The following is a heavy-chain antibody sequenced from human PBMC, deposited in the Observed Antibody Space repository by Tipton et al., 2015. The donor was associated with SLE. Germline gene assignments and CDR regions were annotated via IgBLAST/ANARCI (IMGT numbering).Heavy chain of an antibody. CDR3: AKEGGGFDP. Sequence: SLRLSCAASGFTFSSYWMHWVRQAPGKGLVWVSRISGSGSRTYYADSVKGRFTISRDKSKNTMYLQMNSLRAEDTAVYYCAKEGGGFDPWGQGTLVTVSS. CDR2: ISGSGSRT. J-gene: IGHJ5*02. CDR1: GFTFSSYW. V-gene: IGHV3-23*01. D-gene: IGHD1-26*01.